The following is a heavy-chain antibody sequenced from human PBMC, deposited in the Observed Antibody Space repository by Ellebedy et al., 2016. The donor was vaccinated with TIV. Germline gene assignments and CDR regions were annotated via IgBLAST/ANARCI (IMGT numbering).Heavy chain of an antibody. CDR1: GGSIRSDGFF. CDR3: ARDLYSGTHEGFGAFDI. V-gene: IGHV4-31*03. J-gene: IGHJ3*02. CDR2: SDYRGRA. D-gene: IGHD1-26*01. Sequence: LRLSCTVPGGSIRSDGFFWSWIRQHTGKGLDWIGFSDYRGRAHYNPSLKSRLTISVDTSNNQFSLKLSSVTAADTAVYYCARDLYSGTHEGFGAFDIWGQGTLVTVSS.